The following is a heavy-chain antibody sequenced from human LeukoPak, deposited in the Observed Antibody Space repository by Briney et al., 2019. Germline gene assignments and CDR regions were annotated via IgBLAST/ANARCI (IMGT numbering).Heavy chain of an antibody. J-gene: IGHJ4*02. CDR2: INTDGSEK. Sequence: GRSLRLSCSASGFSFSSHWMNWVRHTPGKGLEWVAIINTDGSEKNYVDSVRGRFTISRDNAKNSLYLQMTSLRAEDTAVYYCARSNHGPDYWGQGTLVTVS. D-gene: IGHD1-14*01. CDR3: ARSNHGPDY. V-gene: IGHV3-7*01. CDR1: GFSFSSHW.